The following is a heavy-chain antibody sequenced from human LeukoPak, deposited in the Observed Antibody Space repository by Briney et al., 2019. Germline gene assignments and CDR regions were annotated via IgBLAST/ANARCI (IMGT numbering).Heavy chain of an antibody. CDR3: AREQWLVPRFGPNWFDP. D-gene: IGHD6-19*01. V-gene: IGHV4-39*07. CDR2: IYYSGST. CDR1: GGSISSSSYY. J-gene: IGHJ5*02. Sequence: PSETLSLTCTVSGGSISSSSYYWGWIRQPPGKGLEWIGSIYYSGSTNYNPSLKSRVTISVDTSKNQFSLKLSSVTAADTAVYYCAREQWLVPRFGPNWFDPWGQGTLVTVSS.